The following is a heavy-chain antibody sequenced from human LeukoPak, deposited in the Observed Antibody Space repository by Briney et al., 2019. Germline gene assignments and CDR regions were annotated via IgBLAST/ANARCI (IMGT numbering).Heavy chain of an antibody. Sequence: SVKVSCKASAGTFSSYAISWVRQAPGQGLEWMGRIIPIFGTANYAQKFQGRVTITTDESTSTAYMELSSLRSEDTAVYCCAREDYNDSSGHSDYWGQGTLVTVSS. CDR3: AREDYNDSSGHSDY. D-gene: IGHD3-22*01. V-gene: IGHV1-69*05. CDR1: AGTFSSYA. J-gene: IGHJ4*02. CDR2: IIPIFGTA.